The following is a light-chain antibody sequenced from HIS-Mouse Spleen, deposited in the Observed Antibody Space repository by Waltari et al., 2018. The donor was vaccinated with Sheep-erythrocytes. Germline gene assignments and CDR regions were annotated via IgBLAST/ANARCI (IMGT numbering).Light chain of an antibody. CDR3: CSYAGSSTWV. V-gene: IGLV2-23*01. J-gene: IGLJ3*02. Sequence: QSALTQPASVSGSPGQSITISCTGTSSDVGSYNLVSWDQQHPGKAPKLRISEGSKRPSGVSNRFSGSKSGNTASLTISGLQAEDEADYYCCSYAGSSTWVFGGGTKLTVL. CDR1: SSDVGSYNL. CDR2: EGS.